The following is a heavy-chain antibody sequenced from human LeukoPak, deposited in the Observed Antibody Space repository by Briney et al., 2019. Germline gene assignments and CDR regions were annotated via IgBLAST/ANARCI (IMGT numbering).Heavy chain of an antibody. Sequence: SETLSLTCTVSGGSISSYYWSWIRQPAGKGLEWIGRIYTSGSTNYNPSLKSRVTMSVDTSKNQFSLKLSSVTAADTAVYYCARDWSSTSTVPIYYFDYWGQGTLVTVSS. CDR1: GGSISSYY. V-gene: IGHV4-4*07. CDR2: IYTSGST. CDR3: ARDWSSTSTVPIYYFDY. J-gene: IGHJ4*02. D-gene: IGHD2-2*01.